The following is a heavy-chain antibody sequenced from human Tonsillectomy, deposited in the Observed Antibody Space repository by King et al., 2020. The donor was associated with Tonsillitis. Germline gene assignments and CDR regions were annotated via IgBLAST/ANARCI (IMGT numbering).Heavy chain of an antibody. CDR1: GGSFSGYH. V-gene: IGHV4-34*01. J-gene: IGHJ6*02. Sequence: VQLPQWGAGLLKPSETLSLTCAVYGGSFSGYHWSWIRQPPGKXLEWIGEINHSGSTNYNPSLKSRVTISXDTSKNQFSXRLSSVTASDKAVYFCAGDTYYYDISGYYPHHGMDVWGQXTXVTAXS. CDR2: INHSGST. CDR3: AGDTYYYDISGYYPHHGMDV. D-gene: IGHD3-22*01.